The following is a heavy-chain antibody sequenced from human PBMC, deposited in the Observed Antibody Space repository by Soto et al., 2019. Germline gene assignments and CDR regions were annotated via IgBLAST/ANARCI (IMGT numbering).Heavy chain of an antibody. J-gene: IGHJ5*02. Sequence: PSETLSLTCSVSGGSVNGGGYSWSWIRQPPGKGLEWIGFISPSGSPAYNPSLKSRVTISVDRSNNQISLELSSVTAADTAVYYCTRGVLAWGPGTLVTVSS. CDR1: GGSVNGGGYS. V-gene: IGHV4-30-2*01. D-gene: IGHD2-8*01. CDR3: TRGVLA. CDR2: ISPSGSP.